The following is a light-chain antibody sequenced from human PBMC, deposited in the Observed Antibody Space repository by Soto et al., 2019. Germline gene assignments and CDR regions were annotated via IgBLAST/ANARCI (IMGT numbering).Light chain of an antibody. CDR2: DVN. V-gene: IGLV2-14*03. CDR3: ASFTRSLTVL. CDR1: SSDVGGYNY. Sequence: QSALTQPASVSGSPGQSITISCAGTSSDVGGYNYVSWYQQHPGKVPRLIISDVNKRPSGVSDHFSGSKSGNTASLTISGVQAEDEADYYCASFTRSLTVLFGGGTKLTVL. J-gene: IGLJ2*01.